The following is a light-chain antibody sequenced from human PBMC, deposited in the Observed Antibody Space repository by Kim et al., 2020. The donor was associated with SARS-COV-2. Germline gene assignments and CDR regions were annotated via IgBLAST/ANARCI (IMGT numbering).Light chain of an antibody. J-gene: IGLJ1*01. Sequence: QSVLTQPPSASGTPGQRVTISCSGSRSNIGSNTVNWYQQLRGTAPKLLIYSNNQRPSGVPDRFSGSKSGTSASLAISGLQSEDEADYYCAAWDDSLNGYVFGTGTKVTVL. CDR3: AAWDDSLNGYV. CDR1: RSNIGSNT. V-gene: IGLV1-44*01. CDR2: SNN.